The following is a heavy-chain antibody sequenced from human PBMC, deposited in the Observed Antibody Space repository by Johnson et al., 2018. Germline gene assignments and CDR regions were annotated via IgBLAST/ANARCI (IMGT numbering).Heavy chain of an antibody. CDR2: IRSKANSYAT. V-gene: IGHV3-73*02. D-gene: IGHD3-9*01. CDR1: GFTFSGSA. J-gene: IGHJ6*02. CDR3: TSRHHFYDILTGYRNYYYCSGMDV. Sequence: VQLQESGGGLVQPGGSLKLSCAASGFTFSGSAMHWVRQASGKGLEWVGRIRSKANSYATAYAASGKGRFTISRDDSKNTAYLQMNSLKTEDTAVYYCTSRHHFYDILTGYRNYYYCSGMDVWVQGTTVTVSS.